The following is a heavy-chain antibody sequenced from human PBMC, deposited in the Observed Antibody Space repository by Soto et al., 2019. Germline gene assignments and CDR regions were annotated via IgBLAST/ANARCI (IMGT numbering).Heavy chain of an antibody. CDR1: GFPFTSYG. J-gene: IGHJ4*02. CDR2: ISYDGSDK. Sequence: QVQLVESGGGVDQPGRSLRLSCAASGFPFTSYGMYWVREGPDKGLEWVAIISYDGSDKYYADSVKGRFTISRDNSKNTLYLQMNSLRPEDTALYYCVGGQYYFDYRGQGTLVIVSS. CDR3: VGGQYYFDY. D-gene: IGHD3-10*01. V-gene: IGHV3-30*03.